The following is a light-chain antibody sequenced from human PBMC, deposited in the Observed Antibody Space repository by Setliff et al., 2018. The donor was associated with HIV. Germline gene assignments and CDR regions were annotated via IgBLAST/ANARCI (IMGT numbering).Light chain of an antibody. CDR2: EVS. CDR3: SSYAITNTLP. J-gene: IGLJ1*01. CDR1: SSDVGSYNY. V-gene: IGLV2-14*01. Sequence: QSVLTQPASVSGSPGQSITISCTGTSSDVGSYNYVSWYQQHPGKAPKLMISEVSNRPSGVSNRFSGSKSDNTASLTISGLQAEDEADYFCSSYAITNTLPFGTGTRSPS.